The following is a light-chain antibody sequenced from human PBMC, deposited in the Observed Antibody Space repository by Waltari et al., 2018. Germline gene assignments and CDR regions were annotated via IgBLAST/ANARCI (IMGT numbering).Light chain of an antibody. CDR3: QSYDNNIWL. CDR2: ENN. J-gene: IGLJ3*02. CDR1: SGSVTANS. V-gene: IGLV6-57*03. Sequence: NFMLTQSHSVSESPGKTVTISCTRSSGSVTANSLQWYQQRPGSAPTPVIYENNQRPSGVPDRFSGSIDRSSNSASPTISGLKTEDEADYYCQSYDNNIWLFGGGTKLTVL.